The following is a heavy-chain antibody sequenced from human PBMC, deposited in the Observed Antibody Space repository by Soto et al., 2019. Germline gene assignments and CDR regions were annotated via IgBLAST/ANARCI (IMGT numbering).Heavy chain of an antibody. CDR3: ARDYTVNYDSSGYSSAFDI. CDR2: IYSGGST. D-gene: IGHD3-22*01. V-gene: IGHV3-53*01. CDR1: GFTVSSNY. Sequence: SLRLSCAASGFTVSSNYMSWVRQAPGKGLEWVSVIYSGGSTYYADSVKGRFTISRDNSKNTLYLQMNSLRAEDTAVYYCARDYTVNYDSSGYSSAFDIWGQGTMVTVSS. J-gene: IGHJ3*02.